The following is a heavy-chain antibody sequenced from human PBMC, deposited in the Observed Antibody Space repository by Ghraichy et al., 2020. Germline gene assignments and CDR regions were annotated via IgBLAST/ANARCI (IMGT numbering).Heavy chain of an antibody. CDR2: TYYRSKWYN. Sequence: SQTLSLTCAISGDSVSSNSAAWNWIRQSPSRGLEWLGRTYYRSKWYNDYAVSVKSRITINPDTSKNQFSLQLNSVTPEDTAVYYCARGGVRAEDYDYVWGSYRSSDAFDIWGQGTMVTVSS. CDR3: ARGGVRAEDYDYVWGSYRSSDAFDI. CDR1: GDSVSSNSAA. J-gene: IGHJ3*02. V-gene: IGHV6-1*01. D-gene: IGHD3-16*02.